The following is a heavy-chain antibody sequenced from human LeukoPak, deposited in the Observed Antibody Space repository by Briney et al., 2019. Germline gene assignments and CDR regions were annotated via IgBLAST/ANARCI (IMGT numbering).Heavy chain of an antibody. J-gene: IGHJ4*02. CDR3: ARLSAASTEVFDY. Sequence: SETLSLTCTVSSGSISSSSYYWGWIRQPPGKGLEWIGSIYYSGSTYYNPSLKSRVTISVDTSKNQFSLKLSSVTAADTAVYYCARLSAASTEVFDYWGQGTLVTVSS. CDR1: SGSISSSSYY. D-gene: IGHD6-13*01. V-gene: IGHV4-39*01. CDR2: IYYSGST.